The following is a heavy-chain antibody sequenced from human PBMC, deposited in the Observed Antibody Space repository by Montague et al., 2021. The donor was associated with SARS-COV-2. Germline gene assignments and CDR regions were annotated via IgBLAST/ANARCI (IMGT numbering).Heavy chain of an antibody. CDR2: INYCGRT. J-gene: IGHJ4*02. CDR1: GGSISSYY. D-gene: IGHD3-22*01. Sequence: SETLSLTCTVSGGSISSYYWNWIRQPPGKGLEWIVNINYCGRTNYNPSLKRRVTISVDTSKNQFSLKLSSVTAADTAVYYCARGGGSGYRYYFDYWGQGTLVTVSS. V-gene: IGHV4-59*01. CDR3: ARGGGSGYRYYFDY.